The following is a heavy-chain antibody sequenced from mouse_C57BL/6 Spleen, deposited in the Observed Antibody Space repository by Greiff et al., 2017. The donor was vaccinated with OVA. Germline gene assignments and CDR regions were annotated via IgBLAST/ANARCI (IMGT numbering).Heavy chain of an antibody. J-gene: IGHJ4*01. Sequence: EVQLVESGPGLVKPSQSLSLTCSVTGYSITSGYYWNWIRQFPGNKLEWMGYISYDGSNTSNPSLKNRISITRDTSKIQFFLKLNSVTTEDTATYYCAREGTRLSMDYWGQGTSVTVSS. CDR1: GYSITSGYY. D-gene: IGHD2-14*01. CDR3: AREGTRLSMDY. CDR2: ISYDGSN. V-gene: IGHV3-6*01.